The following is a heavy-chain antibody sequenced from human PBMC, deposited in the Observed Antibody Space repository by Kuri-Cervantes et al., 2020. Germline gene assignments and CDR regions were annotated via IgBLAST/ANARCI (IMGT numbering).Heavy chain of an antibody. V-gene: IGHV3-15*01. CDR1: GFRLSNAW. CDR2: IKRATDGGTT. Sequence: GESLKISCTASGFRLSNAWMIWVRQAPGKGLEWVGRIKRATDGGTTDYAAPVKGRFTISRDDSKNTLYLQMNSLKTEDTAVYYCTTVIDIVVVPAAMRGYWYFDLWGRGTLVTVSS. J-gene: IGHJ2*01. D-gene: IGHD2-2*01. CDR3: TTVIDIVVVPAAMRGYWYFDL.